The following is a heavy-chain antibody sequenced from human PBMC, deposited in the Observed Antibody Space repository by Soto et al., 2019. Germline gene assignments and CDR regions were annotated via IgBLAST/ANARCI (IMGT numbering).Heavy chain of an antibody. CDR3: ARDRSPGVMSGDYYDYGMGV. D-gene: IGHD3-16*01. Sequence: QVQLVQSGAEVKKPGASVKVSCKASGYTFTSYGISWVRQAPGQGLEWMGWISAYNGNTNYAQKLQGRVTMTTDTSASTAHVERRGLRCDGTGVYYCARDRSPGVMSGDYYDYGMGVWGQGTTVTVSS. CDR1: GYTFTSYG. V-gene: IGHV1-18*01. CDR2: ISAYNGNT. J-gene: IGHJ6*02.